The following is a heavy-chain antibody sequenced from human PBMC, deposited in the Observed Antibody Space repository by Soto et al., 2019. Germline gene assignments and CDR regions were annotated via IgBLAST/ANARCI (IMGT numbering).Heavy chain of an antibody. Sequence: LGVSCKGSGYSFTSYWISWVREMPGKGLGWMGRIDPSDSYTNYSPSFQGHVTISADKSISTAYLQWSSLKASDTAMYYCARHVIAAAGGVLDYGMDVWGQGTTVTVSS. J-gene: IGHJ6*02. CDR3: ARHVIAAAGGVLDYGMDV. V-gene: IGHV5-10-1*01. D-gene: IGHD6-13*01. CDR2: IDPSDSYT. CDR1: GYSFTSYW.